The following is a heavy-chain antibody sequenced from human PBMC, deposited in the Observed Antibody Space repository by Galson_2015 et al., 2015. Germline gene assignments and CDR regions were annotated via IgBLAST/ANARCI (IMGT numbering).Heavy chain of an antibody. CDR2: IWYDGSNK. CDR3: ARDPDCGGDCYSDDAFDI. J-gene: IGHJ3*02. CDR1: GFTFSSYG. Sequence: SLRLSCAASGFTFSSYGMHWVRQAPGKGLEWVAVIWYDGSNKYYAGSVKGRFTISRDNSKNTLYLQMNSLRAEDTAVYYCARDPDCGGDCYSDDAFDIWGQGTMVTVSS. V-gene: IGHV3-33*01. D-gene: IGHD2-21*01.